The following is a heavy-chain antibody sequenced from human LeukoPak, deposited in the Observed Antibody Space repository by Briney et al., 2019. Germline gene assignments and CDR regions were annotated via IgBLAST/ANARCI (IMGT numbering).Heavy chain of an antibody. J-gene: IGHJ6*04. D-gene: IGHD5-18*01. CDR2: VSYDGGNK. V-gene: IGHV3-30*04. Sequence: GRSLRLSCAASGFTFSRYAMHWVRQAPGKGLEWVAVVSYDGGNKYYADSVKGRFTISRDNSKNTLYLQMNSLRAEDTAMYYCVRGSGWIHLWRGGLDVWGKGATVTVSS. CDR1: GFTFSRYA. CDR3: VRGSGWIHLWRGGLDV.